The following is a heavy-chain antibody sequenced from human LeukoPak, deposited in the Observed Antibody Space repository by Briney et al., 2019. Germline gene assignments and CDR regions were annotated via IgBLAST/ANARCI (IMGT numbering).Heavy chain of an antibody. D-gene: IGHD2/OR15-2a*01. J-gene: IGHJ4*02. CDR2: ISSNGGST. CDR1: GFTFSNAY. CDR3: VSFYETY. V-gene: IGHV3-64D*06. Sequence: GGSLRLSCAASGFTFSNAYMHWVRQAPGKGLEYVSAISSNGGSTYYADSVKGRFTISRDNSKNTLYLQMSSLRAEDTAVYYCVSFYETYWGRGTLVTVSS.